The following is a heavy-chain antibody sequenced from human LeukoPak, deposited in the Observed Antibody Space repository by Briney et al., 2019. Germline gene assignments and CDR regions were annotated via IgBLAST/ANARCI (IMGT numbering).Heavy chain of an antibody. J-gene: IGHJ4*02. D-gene: IGHD3-22*01. CDR3: ASTYYYDSSGYYYVH. V-gene: IGHV1-69*05. CDR1: GGTFSSYA. CDR2: IIPIFGTA. Sequence: ALVKVSCKASGGTFSSYAISWVRQAPGQGLEWMGRIIPIFGTANYAQKFQGRVTITTDESTSTVYMELSSPRSEDTAVYYCASTYYYDSSGYYYVHWGQGTLVTVSS.